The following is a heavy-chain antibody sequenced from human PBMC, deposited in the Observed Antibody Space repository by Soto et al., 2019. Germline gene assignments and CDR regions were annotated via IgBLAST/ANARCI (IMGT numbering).Heavy chain of an antibody. CDR1: GSYIIGHY. CDR2: IHYRGSA. Sequence: SETLSLTCTFSGSYIIGHYWTWIRQSPERGLEWIGYIHYRGSANYNPSLNTRLTMSVDRSKSQFSMKLAVYYCVRSPYCDGDCYPYFDYWGQGTLVTVSS. V-gene: IGHV4-59*03. D-gene: IGHD2-21*02. J-gene: IGHJ4*02. CDR3: DCYPYFDY.